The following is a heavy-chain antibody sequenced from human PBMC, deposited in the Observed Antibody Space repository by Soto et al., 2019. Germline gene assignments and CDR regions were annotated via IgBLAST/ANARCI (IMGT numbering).Heavy chain of an antibody. V-gene: IGHV4-34*01. D-gene: IGHD5-18*01. Sequence: SETLSLTCAVYGGSFSGYYWSWIRQPPGKGLEWIGEINHSGSTNYNPSLKSGVTISVETSKNQFSLKLSSVTAADTTVYYCARGTAMVSYYYYYGMDVWGQGTTVTVSS. CDR3: ARGTAMVSYYYYYGMDV. CDR1: GGSFSGYY. CDR2: INHSGST. J-gene: IGHJ6*02.